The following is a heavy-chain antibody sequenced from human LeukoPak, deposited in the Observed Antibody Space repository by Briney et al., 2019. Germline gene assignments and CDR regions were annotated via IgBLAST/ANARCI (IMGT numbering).Heavy chain of an antibody. Sequence: GGSLRLSCAASGFTFSNAWMSWVRQAPGKGLEWVGRIKSITDGGTTDYAAPVKGRFTISRDDSKNTLYLQMNSLKTEDTAVYYCTTDYGDEDFDYWGQGTLVTVSS. D-gene: IGHD4-17*01. J-gene: IGHJ4*02. CDR1: GFTFSNAW. CDR3: TTDYGDEDFDY. CDR2: IKSITDGGTT. V-gene: IGHV3-15*01.